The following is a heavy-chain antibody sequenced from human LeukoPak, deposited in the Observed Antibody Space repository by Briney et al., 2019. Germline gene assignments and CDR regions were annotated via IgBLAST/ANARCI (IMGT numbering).Heavy chain of an antibody. V-gene: IGHV1-18*01. D-gene: IGHD3-22*01. CDR3: XREASNYYDSSGYFY. CDR2: ISAYNGNT. J-gene: IGHJ4*02. CDR1: GYTFTSYG. Sequence: ASVKVSCKASGYTFTSYGISWVRQAPGQGLEWMGWISAYNGNTNYAQKLQGRVTMTTDTSTSTAYMELRSLRSDDTAVYYCXREASNYYDSSGYFYWGQGTLVTVSS.